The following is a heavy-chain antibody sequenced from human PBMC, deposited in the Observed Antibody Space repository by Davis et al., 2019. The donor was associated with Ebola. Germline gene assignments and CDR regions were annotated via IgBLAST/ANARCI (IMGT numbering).Heavy chain of an antibody. CDR1: GCSISSSSYY. J-gene: IGHJ6*02. V-gene: IGHV4-39*01. Sequence: MPSETLSLTCTVSGCSISSSSYYWGWIRQPPGKGLEWIGSIYYIGNTYHNPSLKSCVSISVDTSKNQFSLQRRSVTAADTAVYYCARGHTYGSMVYGVDVWGQGTTVSVSS. D-gene: IGHD5-18*01. CDR3: ARGHTYGSMVYGVDV. CDR2: IYYIGNT.